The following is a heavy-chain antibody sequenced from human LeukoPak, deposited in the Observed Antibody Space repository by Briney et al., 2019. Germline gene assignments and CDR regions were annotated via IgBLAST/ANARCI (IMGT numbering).Heavy chain of an antibody. D-gene: IGHD2-8*02. V-gene: IGHV1-46*01. J-gene: IGHJ4*02. CDR1: GYTFTNYL. Sequence: ASVKVSCKASGYTFTNYLLHWVRQAPGLGLEWVGRIIPGGGSTNYAQKFRDRVTMTRDTPTSTVYMELSSLRSEDTAVYHCVREESGGYFDYWGLGTLVTVSS. CDR2: IIPGGGST. CDR3: VREESGGYFDY.